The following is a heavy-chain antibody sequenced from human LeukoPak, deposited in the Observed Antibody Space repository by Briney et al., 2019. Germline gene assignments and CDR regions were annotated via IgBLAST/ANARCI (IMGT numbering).Heavy chain of an antibody. CDR1: GYTFTNYY. CDR2: INPSGGST. J-gene: IGHJ4*02. V-gene: IGHV1-46*03. Sequence: ASVKVSCKASGYTFTNYYMHWVRQAPGQGLEWMGIINPSGGSTTYAQKFQGRVTMTRDTSTSTVYMTLSSLTSEDTAVYYCARAGYWAATGYATDWGQGSLVTVPS. D-gene: IGHD6-13*01. CDR3: ARAGYWAATGYATD.